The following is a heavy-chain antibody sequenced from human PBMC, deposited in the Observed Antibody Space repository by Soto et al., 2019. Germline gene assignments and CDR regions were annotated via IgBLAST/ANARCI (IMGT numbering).Heavy chain of an antibody. CDR3: ARDGHFDSSGPGYFDL. Sequence: GGSLRLSCAASGFTFSSYGMHWVRQAPGKGLEWVAVIWYDGSNKYYADSVKGRFTISRDNSKNTLYLQMNSLRAEDTAVYYCARDGHFDSSGPGYFDLWGRGTLVTVSS. D-gene: IGHD3-22*01. V-gene: IGHV3-33*01. CDR1: GFTFSSYG. J-gene: IGHJ2*01. CDR2: IWYDGSNK.